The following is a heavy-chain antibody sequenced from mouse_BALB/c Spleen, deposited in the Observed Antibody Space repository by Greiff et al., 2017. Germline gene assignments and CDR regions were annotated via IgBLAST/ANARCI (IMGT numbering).Heavy chain of an antibody. Sequence: EVQLVESGGGLVQPGGSRKLSCAASGFTFSSFGMHWVRQAPEKGLEWVAYISSGSSTIYYADTVKGRFTISRDNPKNTLFLQMTSLRSEDTAMYYCARLGGSSYAMDDWGQGTSVTVSS. CDR3: ARLGGSSYAMDD. J-gene: IGHJ4*01. CDR2: ISSGSSTI. CDR1: GFTFSSFG. D-gene: IGHD1-1*01. V-gene: IGHV5-17*02.